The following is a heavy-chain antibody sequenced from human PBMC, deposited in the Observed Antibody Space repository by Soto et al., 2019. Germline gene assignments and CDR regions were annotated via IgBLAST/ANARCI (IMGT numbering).Heavy chain of an antibody. Sequence: EVQLLESGGGLVQPGGSLRLSCAASGFSFSSYDMSWVRQAPGKGLEWVSGISRGGDDTYYAESVKGRFIISRDNSKNTLYPQIHSLRAADTALFYWADSRGWMDAFDIWGQGTLVIVSA. J-gene: IGHJ3*02. CDR1: GFSFSSYD. CDR3: ADSRGWMDAFDI. D-gene: IGHD6-19*01. V-gene: IGHV3-23*01. CDR2: ISRGGDDT.